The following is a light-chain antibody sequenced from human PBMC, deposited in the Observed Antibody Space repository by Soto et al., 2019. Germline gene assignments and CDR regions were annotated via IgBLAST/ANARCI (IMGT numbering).Light chain of an antibody. CDR3: QHHNSYLRT. CDR2: GAS. CDR1: QSIRYY. J-gene: IGKJ1*01. V-gene: IGKV1-5*01. Sequence: DIPLTQSPPTLSASVGGRVTITCRASQSIRYYLAWYQQMPGKAPKLLIYGASSLHSGVPERFSGSGSGTEFTLTISSLQPDDFAAYYCQHHNSYLRTFGQGTKVEIK.